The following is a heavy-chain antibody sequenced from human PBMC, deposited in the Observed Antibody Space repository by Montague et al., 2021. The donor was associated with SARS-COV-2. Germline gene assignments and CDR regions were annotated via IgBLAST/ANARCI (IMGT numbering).Heavy chain of an antibody. V-gene: IGHV4-31*03. CDR3: ARAFVVVIAIDAFDI. J-gene: IGHJ3*02. D-gene: IGHD2-21*01. CDR2: IYYSGST. Sequence: TLSLTCTVSGGSISSGGHYWSWIRQHPGKGLEWIGYIYYSGSTYYNPSLKSRVTIPVDTSKNQFSLKLSSVTAADTAVYYCARAFVVVIAIDAFDIWGQGTMVTVSS. CDR1: GGSISSGGHY.